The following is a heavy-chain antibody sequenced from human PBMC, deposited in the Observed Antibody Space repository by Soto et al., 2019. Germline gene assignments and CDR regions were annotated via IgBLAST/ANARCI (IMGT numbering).Heavy chain of an antibody. CDR3: ARGAVETPTYYYYGMDV. Sequence: ASVKVSCKAAGYTFTGYYMHWGRGAPGQGLEWMGWINPNSGGTNYAQKLQGWVTMTRDTSISTAYMELSRLRSDDTAVYYCARGAVETPTYYYYGMDVWGQGTTVTVSS. V-gene: IGHV1-2*04. J-gene: IGHJ6*02. CDR2: INPNSGGT. D-gene: IGHD2-15*01. CDR1: GYTFTGYY.